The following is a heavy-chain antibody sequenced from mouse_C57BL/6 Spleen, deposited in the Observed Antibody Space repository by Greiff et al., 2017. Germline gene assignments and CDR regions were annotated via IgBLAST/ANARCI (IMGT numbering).Heavy chain of an antibody. CDR1: GYAFSSSW. V-gene: IGHV1-82*01. CDR2: IYPGDGDI. CDR3: ARWGSPYYFDY. J-gene: IGHJ2*01. Sequence: QVQLQQSGPELVKPGASVKISCKASGYAFSSSWMNWVKQRPGKGLEWIGRIYPGDGDINYNGKFKGKATLTADKSSSTAYMQLSSLTSEDSAVYFCARWGSPYYFDYWGQGTTLTVSS.